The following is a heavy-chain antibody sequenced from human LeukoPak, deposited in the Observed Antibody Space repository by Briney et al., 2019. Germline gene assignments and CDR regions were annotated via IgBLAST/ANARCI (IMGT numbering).Heavy chain of an antibody. D-gene: IGHD3-10*01. CDR2: ISSSGSTI. J-gene: IGHJ6*03. CDR3: ARYPITMVRGVITNYYYYYMDV. V-gene: IGHV3-11*01. CDR1: GFTFSDYY. Sequence: TGGSLRLSCAASGFTFSDYYMSWIRQAPGKGLEWVSYISSSGSTIYYADSVKGRFTISRDNAKNSLYLQMNSLRAEDTAVYYCARYPITMVRGVITNYYYYYMDVWGKGTTVTVSS.